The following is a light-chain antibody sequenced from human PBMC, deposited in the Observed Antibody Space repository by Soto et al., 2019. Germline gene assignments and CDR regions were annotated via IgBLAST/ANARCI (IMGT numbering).Light chain of an antibody. CDR1: QSISSW. V-gene: IGKV1-5*01. Sequence: DIQMTQSPSTLSASVGDRVTITCRASQSISSWLAWYQQKPGKAPKLLIYDASSLESGVPSRFSGSGSGTEFTPTISSLQPDDFATYYFQQYNSYLYTFGQGTKLEIK. J-gene: IGKJ2*01. CDR3: QQYNSYLYT. CDR2: DAS.